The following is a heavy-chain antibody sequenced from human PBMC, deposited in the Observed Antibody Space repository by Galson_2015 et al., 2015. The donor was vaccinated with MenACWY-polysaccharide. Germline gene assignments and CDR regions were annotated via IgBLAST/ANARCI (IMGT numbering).Heavy chain of an antibody. CDR2: IKQDGSEK. Sequence: SLRLSCAASGFTFSNFWMSWVRQAPGKELEWVASIKQDGSEKYLVDSVKGRFTISRDNAETSLFLQMNSLRAEDTAVYYCARERWVRAVFLDQWGQGTQVTVSS. CDR1: GFTFSNFW. D-gene: IGHD3/OR15-3a*01. CDR3: ARERWVRAVFLDQ. J-gene: IGHJ4*02. V-gene: IGHV3-7*01.